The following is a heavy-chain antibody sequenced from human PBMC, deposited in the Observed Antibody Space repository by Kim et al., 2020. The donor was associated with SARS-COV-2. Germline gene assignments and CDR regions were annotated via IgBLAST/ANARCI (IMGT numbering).Heavy chain of an antibody. J-gene: IGHJ4*01. V-gene: IGHV4-39*01. CDR2: IFYSGST. Sequence: SETLSLTCTVSGGSISGSTSYWGWIRQPPGKGLEWIGSIFYSGSTYYNPSLRSRVTVSVHPSTTQFSLKFNSVTAADTAVYYCARHVIAEHFDYWGHGTL. CDR3: ARHVIAEHFDY. D-gene: IGHD6-13*01. CDR1: GGSISGSTSY.